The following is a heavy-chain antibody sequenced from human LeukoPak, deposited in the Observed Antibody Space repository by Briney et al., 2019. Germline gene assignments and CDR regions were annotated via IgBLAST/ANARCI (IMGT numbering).Heavy chain of an antibody. D-gene: IGHD3-10*01. CDR1: GYTFTSFD. CDR2: ISPYNGNT. V-gene: IGHV1-18*01. J-gene: IGHJ6*04. CDR3: ASTYGSGSYYNWGYYYGMDV. Sequence: ASVKVSCKASGYTFTSFDITWVRQAPGQGLEWIGWISPYNGNTNYAQKLHGRVTMTTDTSTSTAYMELRSLRSEDTAVYYCASTYGSGSYYNWGYYYGMDVWGKGTTVTVSS.